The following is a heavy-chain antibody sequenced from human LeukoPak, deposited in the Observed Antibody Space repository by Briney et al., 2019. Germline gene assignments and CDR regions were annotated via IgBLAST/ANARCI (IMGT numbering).Heavy chain of an antibody. CDR3: ARVQWIVVVIREYWFDP. CDR2: IYYSGST. CDR1: GGSISSSSYY. Sequence: SETLSLTCTVSGGSISSSSYYWGWIRQPPGRGLEWIGSIYYSGSTYYNPSLKSRVTISVDTSKNQFSLKLSSVTAADTAVYYCARVQWIVVVIREYWFDPWGQGTLATVSS. V-gene: IGHV4-39*07. D-gene: IGHD3-22*01. J-gene: IGHJ5*02.